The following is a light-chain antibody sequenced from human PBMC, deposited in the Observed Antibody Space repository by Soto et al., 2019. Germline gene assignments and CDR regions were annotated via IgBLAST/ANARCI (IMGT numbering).Light chain of an antibody. V-gene: IGLV2-14*01. CDR3: SSYTSSTTYV. J-gene: IGLJ1*01. CDR2: DVS. Sequence: QSALTQPASVSGSPGQSITISCTGTSSDVGAYNYDSWYQQYPGEAPKVIIYDVSHRPAGVSNRFSGSKSGNTASLTISGLQTQFVADYYCSSYTSSTTYVFGTGTKSPS. CDR1: SSDVGAYNY.